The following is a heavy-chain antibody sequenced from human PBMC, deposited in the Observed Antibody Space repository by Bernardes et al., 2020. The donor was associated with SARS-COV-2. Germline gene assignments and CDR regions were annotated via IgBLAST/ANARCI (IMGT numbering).Heavy chain of an antibody. CDR1: GASIRGSTFY. CDR2: IYYNRNT. Sequence: SETLSLRCTVSGASIRGSTFYWGWRLQPPGKGLEWIGSIYYNRNTFYNPSLKSRVTISVDSSKNQFSLKLTSVTAADTAVYYCARPRIQLSRAPFDIWGQGTMVTVSS. D-gene: IGHD1-1*01. CDR3: ARPRIQLSRAPFDI. J-gene: IGHJ3*02. V-gene: IGHV4-39*01.